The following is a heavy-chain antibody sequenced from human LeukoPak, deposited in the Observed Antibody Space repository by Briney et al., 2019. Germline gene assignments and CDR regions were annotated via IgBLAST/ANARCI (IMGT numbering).Heavy chain of an antibody. CDR1: GYSFTSYW. D-gene: IGHD1-26*01. CDR3: ARRPMGGSFDY. CDR2: IYPGDSDT. J-gene: IGHJ4*02. V-gene: IGHV5-51*01. Sequence: GESLKISCKVSGYSFTSYWIAWVRQMPGKGLEWMGIIYPGDSDTRYSPSFQGQVTISADKSISTAYLQWNSLKASDTAIYYCARRPMGGSFDYWDQGTLVTVSS.